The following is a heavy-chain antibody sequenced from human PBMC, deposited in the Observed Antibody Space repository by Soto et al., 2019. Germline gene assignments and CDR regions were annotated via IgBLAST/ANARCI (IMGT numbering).Heavy chain of an antibody. CDR3: AREAYFDYFDY. V-gene: IGHV3-7*01. Sequence: GGSLRLSCAASEFTFSNYWMSWVRQAPGKGLEWVANIKQDGSDKYYGDSVRGRFTISRDNAKNSLYLQMNSLRAEDTAVYYCAREAYFDYFDYWGQGTLVTVSS. J-gene: IGHJ4*02. D-gene: IGHD2-21*01. CDR1: EFTFSNYW. CDR2: IKQDGSDK.